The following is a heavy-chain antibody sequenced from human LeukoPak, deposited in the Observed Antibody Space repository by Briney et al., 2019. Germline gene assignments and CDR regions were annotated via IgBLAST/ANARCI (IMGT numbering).Heavy chain of an antibody. V-gene: IGHV1-18*01. CDR2: ISVYNGNT. CDR1: GYIFTNFG. Sequence: ASVKVSCKASGYIFTNFGFSWVRQAPGQGLEWMGWISVYNGNTHYAQNFQDRVTLTTDTSTTTAYMELRSLRSDDTAVYYCARVLRVGATPGRWFDPWGQGTLVTVSS. D-gene: IGHD1-26*01. CDR3: ARVLRVGATPGRWFDP. J-gene: IGHJ5*02.